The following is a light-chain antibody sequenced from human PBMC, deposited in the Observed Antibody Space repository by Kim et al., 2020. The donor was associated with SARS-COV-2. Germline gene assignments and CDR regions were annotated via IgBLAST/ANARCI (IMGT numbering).Light chain of an antibody. CDR1: QDISND. CDR2: GAS. V-gene: IGKV1-33*01. Sequence: DIQMTQSPSSLSASVGDRVTITCQASQDISNDLNWYQQKPGKAPKLLIYGASNLETGVPSRFSGSGSGTDFTFTISSLQPEDIATYYCQQYDNLPITFGQGTRLEIK. J-gene: IGKJ5*01. CDR3: QQYDNLPIT.